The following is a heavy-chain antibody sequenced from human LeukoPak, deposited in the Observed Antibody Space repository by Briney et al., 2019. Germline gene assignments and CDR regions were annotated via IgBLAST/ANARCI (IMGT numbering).Heavy chain of an antibody. J-gene: IGHJ3*02. CDR2: SYSGGST. CDR1: GFTVSSNY. D-gene: IGHD3-10*01. CDR3: ARGVIRGIDAFDI. Sequence: GGSLRLSCAASGFTVSSNYINWVRQAPGKGLECVSVSYSGGSTDYADSVKGRFTISRDNSKNTLYLQMNSLRTEDTAVYYCARGVIRGIDAFDIWGQGTMVTVSS. V-gene: IGHV3-66*02.